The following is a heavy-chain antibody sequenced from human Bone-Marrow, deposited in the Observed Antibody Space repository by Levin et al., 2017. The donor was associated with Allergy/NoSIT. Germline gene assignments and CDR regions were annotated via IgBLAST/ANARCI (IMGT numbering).Heavy chain of an antibody. CDR3: VKDADTVMVTLYYFDY. V-gene: IGHV3-43*01. CDR2: ISWDSSDK. J-gene: IGHJ4*02. D-gene: IGHD5-18*01. Sequence: GESLKISCIASGFDFEEYNMHWVRQVPGKGLEWVSLISWDSSDKYYADSVKGRFTISRDNNRNSLYLQMNSLRNEDTALYYCVKDADTVMVTLYYFDYWGQGTLVSVSS. CDR1: GFDFEEYN.